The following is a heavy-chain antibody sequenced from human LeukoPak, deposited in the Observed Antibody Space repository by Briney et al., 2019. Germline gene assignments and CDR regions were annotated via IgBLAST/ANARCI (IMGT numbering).Heavy chain of an antibody. CDR1: GGSISSYW. J-gene: IGHJ4*02. CDR3: ARLRYFDWTVDY. CDR2: IYTSGST. V-gene: IGHV4-4*07. D-gene: IGHD3-9*01. Sequence: KASETLSLTCTVSGGSISSYWLSWVRQAAGKGLEWVGHIYTSGSTNYNPSLKSRVTMSVDTSKNQFSLKLSSVTAADTAVYYCARLRYFDWTVDYWGQGTLVTVSS.